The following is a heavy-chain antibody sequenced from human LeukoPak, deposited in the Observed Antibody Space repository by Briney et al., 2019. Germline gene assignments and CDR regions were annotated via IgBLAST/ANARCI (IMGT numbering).Heavy chain of an antibody. CDR1: GFTFSDYY. Sequence: GGSLRLSCAASGFTFSDYYMSWIRQAPGKGLEWVSYISSSSSYIYYADSVKGRFTISRDNAKNSLYLQMNSLRAEDTAVYYCARSGLPYYYDSSGYSYWGQGTLVTVSS. J-gene: IGHJ4*02. V-gene: IGHV3-11*06. CDR2: ISSSSSYI. D-gene: IGHD3-22*01. CDR3: ARSGLPYYYDSSGYSY.